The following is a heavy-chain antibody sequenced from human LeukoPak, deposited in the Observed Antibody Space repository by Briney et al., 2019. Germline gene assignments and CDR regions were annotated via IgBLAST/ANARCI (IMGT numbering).Heavy chain of an antibody. J-gene: IGHJ4*02. D-gene: IGHD5-24*01. CDR2: IYYSGST. V-gene: IGHV4-31*03. CDR1: GGSISSGGYY. Sequence: SETLSLTCTVSGGSISSGGYYWSWIRQHPGKGLEWIGYIYYSGSTYYNPSLKSRVTISVDTSKNQFSLKLSSVTAADTAVYYRARWLQLRDYFDYWGQETLVTVSS. CDR3: ARWLQLRDYFDY.